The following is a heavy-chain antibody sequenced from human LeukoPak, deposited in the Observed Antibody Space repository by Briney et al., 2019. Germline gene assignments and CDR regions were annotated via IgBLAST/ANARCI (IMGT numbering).Heavy chain of an antibody. CDR1: GFTFSSDW. Sequence: PGGSLRLSCAVSGFTFSSDWMIWVRQAPGKGLEWVANINPDGSEKNYVDSVRGRFTISRDSAKNSLDLQMNSLRVEDTAVYYCAKLDRLAVAGRFRFDYWGQGTLVTVSS. V-gene: IGHV3-7*01. J-gene: IGHJ4*02. CDR3: AKLDRLAVAGRFRFDY. CDR2: INPDGSEK. D-gene: IGHD6-19*01.